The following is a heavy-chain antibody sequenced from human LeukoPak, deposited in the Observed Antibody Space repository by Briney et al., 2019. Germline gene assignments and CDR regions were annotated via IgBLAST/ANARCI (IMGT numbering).Heavy chain of an antibody. CDR1: GGSISSGDYY. CDR2: FYYIGST. V-gene: IGHV4-61*08. D-gene: IGHD4-17*01. Sequence: ASQTLSLTCTVSGGSISSGDYYWSWIRQPPGKGLEWIGYFYYIGSTNYNPSLKSRVTISIDTSKNQFSLKLRSVTAADTAVYYSARLVTTVTKRNNWFDPWGQGALVTVSS. CDR3: ARLVTTVTKRNNWFDP. J-gene: IGHJ5*02.